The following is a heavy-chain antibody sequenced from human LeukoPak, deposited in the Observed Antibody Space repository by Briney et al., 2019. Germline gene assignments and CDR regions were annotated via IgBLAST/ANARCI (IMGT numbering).Heavy chain of an antibody. J-gene: IGHJ4*02. Sequence: SGPTLVKPTQTLTLTCTFSGFSLTTSGAGVGWIRQPPGKALEWLAVTYWDDDKRYSPSLKTRLTITKDTSKNQVVLTMTNMDPVDTATYYCAHVNYGPKYFDYWGQGTLVTVSS. CDR2: TYWDDDK. CDR1: GFSLTTSGAG. V-gene: IGHV2-5*02. D-gene: IGHD3-10*01. CDR3: AHVNYGPKYFDY.